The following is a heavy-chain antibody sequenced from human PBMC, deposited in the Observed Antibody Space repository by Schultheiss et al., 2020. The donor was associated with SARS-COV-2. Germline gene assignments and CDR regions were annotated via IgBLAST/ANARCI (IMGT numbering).Heavy chain of an antibody. J-gene: IGHJ6*02. Sequence: ASVKVSCKASGYTFTGYYMHWVRQAPGQGLEWMGWINPNSGGTNYAQKFQGRVTITADESTSTAYMELSSLRSEDTAVYYCARGGSMVGKNYYYYGMDVWGQGTTVTVSS. CDR1: GYTFTGYY. V-gene: IGHV1-2*02. CDR3: ARGGSMVGKNYYYYGMDV. CDR2: INPNSGGT. D-gene: IGHD3-10*01.